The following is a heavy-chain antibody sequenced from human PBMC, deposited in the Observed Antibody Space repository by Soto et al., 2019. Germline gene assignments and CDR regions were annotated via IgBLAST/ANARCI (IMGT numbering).Heavy chain of an antibody. CDR2: IYPGDSDT. CDR1: GYSFTSYW. CDR3: ARHDSDYYYRMDV. D-gene: IGHD2-15*01. Sequence: GESLKISCKGAGYSFTSYWIGWVRQMPGKGLEWMGIIYPGDSDTRYSPSFQGQVTISADKSISTAYLQWSSLKASDTAVYYCARHDSDYYYRMDVWGQGTTVTVSS. J-gene: IGHJ6*02. V-gene: IGHV5-51*01.